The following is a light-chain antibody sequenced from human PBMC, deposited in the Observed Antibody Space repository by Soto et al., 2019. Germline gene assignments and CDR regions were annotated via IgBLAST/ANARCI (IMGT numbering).Light chain of an antibody. CDR1: QSVSSN. J-gene: IGKJ4*01. CDR3: QQYNNWPGNT. V-gene: IGKV3-15*01. CDR2: GAS. Sequence: EIVMTQSPATLSVSPGERATLSCRASQSVSSNLAWYQQKPGQAPRLLIYGASTRATGIPARFSGSGSGTKFTLTLSSLQSEDSEVYCGQQYNNWPGNTCGGGTKVDIK.